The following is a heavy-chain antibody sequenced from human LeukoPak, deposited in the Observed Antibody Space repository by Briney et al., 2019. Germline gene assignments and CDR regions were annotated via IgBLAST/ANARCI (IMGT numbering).Heavy chain of an antibody. CDR1: GYTFTGYY. CDR3: ARPRTVAPHAFDI. CDR2: INPNSGGT. Sequence: ASVKVSCKASGYTFTGYYMHWVRQAPGQGLEWMGWINPNSGGTNYAQKFQGRVTMTRDTPISTAYMELSRLRSDDTAVYYCARPRTVAPHAFDIWGQGTMVTVSS. J-gene: IGHJ3*02. V-gene: IGHV1-2*02. D-gene: IGHD6-19*01.